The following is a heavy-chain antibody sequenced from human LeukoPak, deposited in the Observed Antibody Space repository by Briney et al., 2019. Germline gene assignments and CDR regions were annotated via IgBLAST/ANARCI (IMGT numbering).Heavy chain of an antibody. J-gene: IGHJ4*02. CDR2: MNPNSGNI. Sequence: ASVNVFCKASGYTFTSYDINWVRQATGQGLEWVGWMNPNSGNIGYAQKFQGRVTITRNTSISIAYMELSSLRSEDTAVYYCARVHCSSTSCYSSAAGLDYWGQGTLVTVSS. CDR3: ARVHCSSTSCYSSAAGLDY. D-gene: IGHD2-2*01. CDR1: GYTFTSYD. V-gene: IGHV1-8*03.